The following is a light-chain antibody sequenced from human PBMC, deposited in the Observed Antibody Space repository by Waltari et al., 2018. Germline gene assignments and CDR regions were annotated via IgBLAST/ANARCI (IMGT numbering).Light chain of an antibody. CDR2: DAS. Sequence: EIVLTQSPATLSLSPGERANLSCRASQSVGDYLAWHQHKTVQAPSLLIYDASNRATGIPARFSGSGSGTDFTLTISSLEPEDFAVYYCQQRSNWPRYTFGQGTKLEIK. J-gene: IGKJ2*01. V-gene: IGKV3-11*01. CDR1: QSVGDY. CDR3: QQRSNWPRYT.